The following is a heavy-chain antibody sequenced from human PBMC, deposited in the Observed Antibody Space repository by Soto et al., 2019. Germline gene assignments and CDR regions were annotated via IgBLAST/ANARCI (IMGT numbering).Heavy chain of an antibody. V-gene: IGHV4-39*01. CDR2: IYYRGST. CDR3: ARLRLCLLYYFDY. D-gene: IGHD6-19*01. J-gene: IGHJ4*02. CDR1: GVSISSSSYY. Sequence: QLQLQESGPGLVKPSETLSLTCTVSGVSISSSSYYWGWIRQPPGKGLEWIGSIYYRGSTYFNPSLNSRVTISVATSKNLFSRKLSYVAAAYTAVYYCARLRLCLLYYFDYWGQGTLVTVSS.